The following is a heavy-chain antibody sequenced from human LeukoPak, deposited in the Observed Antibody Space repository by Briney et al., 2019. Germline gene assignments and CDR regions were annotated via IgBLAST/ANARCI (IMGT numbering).Heavy chain of an antibody. CDR1: GGSFSGSY. Sequence: PSETLSLTCAVYGGSFSGSYWSWIRQPPGKGLEWIGEIYHSGSTNYNPSLKSRVTISVDTSKNQFSLKLSSVTAADTAVYYCARGLSIRNTATTFFHWGQGTLVTVSS. CDR3: ARGLSIRNTATTFFH. J-gene: IGHJ4*02. V-gene: IGHV4-34*01. CDR2: IYHSGST. D-gene: IGHD2/OR15-2a*01.